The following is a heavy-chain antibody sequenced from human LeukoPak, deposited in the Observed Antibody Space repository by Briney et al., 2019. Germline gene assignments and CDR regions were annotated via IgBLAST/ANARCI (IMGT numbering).Heavy chain of an antibody. D-gene: IGHD3-3*01. J-gene: IGHJ4*02. Sequence: PSETLSLTCTVSGGSISSYYWSWIRQPPGKGLEWIGYIYYSGSTYYNPSLKSRVTISVDTSKNQFSLKLSSVTAADTAVYYCARAREGFLEWLSPFDYWGQGTLVTVSS. V-gene: IGHV4-59*12. CDR3: ARAREGFLEWLSPFDY. CDR2: IYYSGST. CDR1: GGSISSYY.